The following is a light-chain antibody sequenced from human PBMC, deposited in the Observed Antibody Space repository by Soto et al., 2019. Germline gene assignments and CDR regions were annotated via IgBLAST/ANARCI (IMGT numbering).Light chain of an antibody. J-gene: IGKJ4*01. CDR3: QQYNDWPLT. V-gene: IGKV3D-15*01. Sequence: IVLTQSPATLSLSPGERVTLSCRASQSVSENLAWYQQKPGQAPRLLIYGASIRATDIPARFSGIGSGTECSLTLSSLQSEDGAVYYGQQYNDWPLTFGGGTKVDI. CDR1: QSVSEN. CDR2: GAS.